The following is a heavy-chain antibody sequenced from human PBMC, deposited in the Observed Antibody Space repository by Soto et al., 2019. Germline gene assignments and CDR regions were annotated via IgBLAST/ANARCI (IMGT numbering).Heavy chain of an antibody. D-gene: IGHD1-20*01. CDR3: TTGDNWNYYYYGMDV. CDR2: IKSKTDGGTT. Sequence: EVQLLESGGGLVKPGGSLRLSCAASGFTFSNAWMSWVRQAPGKGLEWVGRIKSKTDGGTTDYAAPVKGGFTISRDDSKNTLYLQMNSLKTEDTAVYYCTTGDNWNYYYYGMDVWGQGTTVTVSS. V-gene: IGHV3-15*01. J-gene: IGHJ6*02. CDR1: GFTFSNAW.